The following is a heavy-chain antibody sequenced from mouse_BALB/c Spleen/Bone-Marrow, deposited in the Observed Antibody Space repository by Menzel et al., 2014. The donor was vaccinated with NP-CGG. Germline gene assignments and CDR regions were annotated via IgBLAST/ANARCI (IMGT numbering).Heavy chain of an antibody. J-gene: IGHJ3*01. CDR1: GFNIKDTH. Sequence: VQLQQPGAELVKPGASVKLSCTASGFNIKDTHMHWVKQRPEQGLEWIGRIDPANGNTKYDPKFQGKATITADTSSNTAYLQLSSLTSEDTAVYYCAAYYRYLAWFAYWGQGTLVTVSA. CDR3: AAYYRYLAWFAY. V-gene: IGHV14-3*02. D-gene: IGHD2-14*01. CDR2: IDPANGNT.